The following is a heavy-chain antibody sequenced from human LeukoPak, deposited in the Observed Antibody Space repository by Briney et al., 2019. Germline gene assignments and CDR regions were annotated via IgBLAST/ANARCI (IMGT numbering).Heavy chain of an antibody. J-gene: IGHJ5*02. D-gene: IGHD1-26*01. CDR1: GGSISSYY. CDR2: IYYSGST. V-gene: IGHV4-59*12. Sequence: PSETLSLTCTVSGGSISSYYWSWIRQPPGKGLEWIGYIYYSGSTNYNPSLKSRVTISVDTSKNQFSLKLSSVTAADTAVYYCARVRGALVYNWFDPWGQGTLVTVSS. CDR3: ARVRGALVYNWFDP.